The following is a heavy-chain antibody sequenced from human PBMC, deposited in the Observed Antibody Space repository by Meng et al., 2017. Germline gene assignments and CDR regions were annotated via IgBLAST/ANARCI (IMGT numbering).Heavy chain of an antibody. J-gene: IGHJ4*02. V-gene: IGHV4-34*01. CDR2: INHSGST. D-gene: IGHD3-10*01. CDR1: GGSFRGYY. CDR3: ARVPGGIGAADY. Sequence: QVELQEWGPGLLRPAETLSLTCAVYGGSFRGYYWSWIRQPPGKGLEWIGEINHSGSTNYNPSLKSRVTISVDTSKNQFSLKLSSVTAADTAVYYCARVPGGIGAADYWGQGTLVTVSS.